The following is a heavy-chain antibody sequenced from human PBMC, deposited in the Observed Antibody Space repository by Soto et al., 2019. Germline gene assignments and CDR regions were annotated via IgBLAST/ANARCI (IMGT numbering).Heavy chain of an antibody. J-gene: IGHJ4*02. D-gene: IGHD3-3*01. Sequence: SETLSLTCAVSGDSISSNNWWTWVRQSPGKGLELIGEIFQSGTTNYNPSVRSRVTMSMDMSKNQFSLKLSSGTAADTALYYCARAPPSAAYIDYWGQGALVTVSS. CDR2: IFQSGTT. V-gene: IGHV4-4*02. CDR3: ARAPPSAAYIDY. CDR1: GDSISSNNW.